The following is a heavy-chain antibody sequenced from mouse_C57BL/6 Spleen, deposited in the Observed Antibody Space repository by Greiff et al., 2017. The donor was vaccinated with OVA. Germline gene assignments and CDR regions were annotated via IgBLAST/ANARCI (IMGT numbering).Heavy chain of an antibody. Sequence: QVQLKQSGPELVKPGASVKISCKASGYSFTSYYIHWVKQRPGQGLEWIGWIYPGSGNTKYNEKFKGKATLTADTSSSTAYMQLSSLTSEDSAVYYCASSSYHYYAMDYWGQGTSVTVSS. CDR1: GYSFTSYY. CDR3: ASSSYHYYAMDY. CDR2: IYPGSGNT. V-gene: IGHV1-66*01. D-gene: IGHD2-10*01. J-gene: IGHJ4*01.